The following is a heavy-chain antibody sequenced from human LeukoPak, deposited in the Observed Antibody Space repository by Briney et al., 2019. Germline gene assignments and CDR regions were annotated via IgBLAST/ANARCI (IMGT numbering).Heavy chain of an antibody. D-gene: IGHD6-19*01. CDR1: GFTFSSYA. Sequence: GGSLRLSCAASGFTFSSYAMHWVRQAPGKGLEWVAVISYDGSNKYYADSVKGRFTISRDNSKNTLYLQMNSLRAEDTAVYSCDRVGIAVAGSFDYWGQGTLVTVSS. CDR2: ISYDGSNK. V-gene: IGHV3-30*04. J-gene: IGHJ4*02. CDR3: DRVGIAVAGSFDY.